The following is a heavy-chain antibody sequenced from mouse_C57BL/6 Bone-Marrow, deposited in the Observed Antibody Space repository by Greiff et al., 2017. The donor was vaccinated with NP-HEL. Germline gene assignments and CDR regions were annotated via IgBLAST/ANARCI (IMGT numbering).Heavy chain of an antibody. CDR1: GYTFTSYW. V-gene: IGHV1-5*01. D-gene: IGHD2-4*01. CDR2: IYPGNSDT. J-gene: IGHJ2*01. CDR3: TRYDYDYDWDY. Sequence: VQLQQSGTVLARPGASVKMSCKTSGYTFTSYWMHWVKQRHGQGLEWIGAIYPGNSDTSYNQKFKGKAKLTAVTSAMTAYMELSSLTNEDSAVYYCTRYDYDYDWDYWGQGTTLTVSS.